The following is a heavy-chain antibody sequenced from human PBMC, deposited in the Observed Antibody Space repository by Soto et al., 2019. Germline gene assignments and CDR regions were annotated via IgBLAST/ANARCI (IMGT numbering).Heavy chain of an antibody. V-gene: IGHV1-2*02. CDR1: GYTFTCYY. CDR2: INPNSGGT. CDR3: AREVVFGSSWQGYYYYYGMDV. J-gene: IGHJ6*02. Sequence: XSVKVSCKASGYTFTCYYMHWVRQAPGQGLEWMGWINPNSGGTNYAQKFQGRVTMTRDTSISTAYMELSRLRSDDTAVYYCAREVVFGSSWQGYYYYYGMDVWGQGTTVTVSS. D-gene: IGHD6-13*01.